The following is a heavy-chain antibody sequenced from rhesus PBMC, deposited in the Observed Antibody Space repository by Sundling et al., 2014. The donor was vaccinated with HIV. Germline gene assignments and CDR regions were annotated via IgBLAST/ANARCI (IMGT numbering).Heavy chain of an antibody. CDR3: ARTGPWTGYYSFDY. J-gene: IGHJ4*01. CDR1: GGSFSAYY. CDR2: ISGGTGST. V-gene: IGHV4-99*01. Sequence: QVQLQESGPGLVKPSETLSLICDVSGGSFSAYYWAWIRQPPGKGLEYFGYISGGTGSTYYNPSLKSRVTISRDTSKKQFSLKLRSVTAADTAVYYCARTGPWTGYYSFDYWGQGVLVTVSS. D-gene: IGHD3-3*01.